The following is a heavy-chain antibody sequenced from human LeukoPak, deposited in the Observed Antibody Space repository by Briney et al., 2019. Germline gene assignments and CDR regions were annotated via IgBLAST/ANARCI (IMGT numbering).Heavy chain of an antibody. CDR3: ARDHRKVAGSHHLDY. V-gene: IGHV1-69*13. J-gene: IGHJ4*02. Sequence: GASVKVSCKASGGTFSSYAISWVRQAPGQGLEWTGGIIPIFGTANYAQKFQGRVTITADESTSTAYMELSSLRSEDTAVYYCARDHRKVAGSHHLDYWGQGTLVTVSS. D-gene: IGHD6-19*01. CDR1: GGTFSSYA. CDR2: IIPIFGTA.